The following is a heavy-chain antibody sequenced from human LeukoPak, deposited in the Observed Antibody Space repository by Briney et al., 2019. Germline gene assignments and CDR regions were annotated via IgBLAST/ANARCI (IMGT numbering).Heavy chain of an antibody. CDR3: ARDKVEMATIFDY. D-gene: IGHD5-24*01. V-gene: IGHV1-18*01. CDR2: ISPYNGNT. J-gene: IGHJ4*02. CDR1: GYTFTTYG. Sequence: ASVKVSCKASGYTFTTYGISWLRQAPGQGLEWMGWISPYNGNTDYAQKVQGRVSMTTDTSISTAYMGLRSLRSDDTAVYYCARDKVEMATIFDYWGQGTLVTVSS.